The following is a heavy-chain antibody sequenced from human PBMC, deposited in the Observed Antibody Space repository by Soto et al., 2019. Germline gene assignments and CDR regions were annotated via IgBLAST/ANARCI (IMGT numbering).Heavy chain of an antibody. Sequence: QVQLQESGPGLVKPSQTLSLTCTVSGGSISSGGYYWSWIRQHPGKGLEWIGYIYYSGSTYYNPSLKSLVTIALVTSKNQFSLKLSSVTAAYTALYYCAREMTVVDPAEGAGYFDLWGRGTLVTVSS. D-gene: IGHD3-22*01. V-gene: IGHV4-31*01. J-gene: IGHJ2*01. CDR2: IYYSGST. CDR1: GGSISSGGYY. CDR3: AREMTVVDPAEGAGYFDL.